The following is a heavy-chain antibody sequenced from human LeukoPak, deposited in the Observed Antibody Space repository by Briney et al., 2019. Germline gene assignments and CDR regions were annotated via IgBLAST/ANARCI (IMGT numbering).Heavy chain of an antibody. Sequence: GESLKISCKGSEYTFTSYWIGWVRQMPGKGLEWMGIIYPGDSDTRYSPSFQGQVTISADKSISTAYLQWSGLKASDTAMYYCARRLFSGTYPSFDFWGQGTLVTVSS. J-gene: IGHJ4*02. CDR2: IYPGDSDT. CDR3: ARRLFSGTYPSFDF. CDR1: EYTFTSYW. V-gene: IGHV5-51*01. D-gene: IGHD1-26*01.